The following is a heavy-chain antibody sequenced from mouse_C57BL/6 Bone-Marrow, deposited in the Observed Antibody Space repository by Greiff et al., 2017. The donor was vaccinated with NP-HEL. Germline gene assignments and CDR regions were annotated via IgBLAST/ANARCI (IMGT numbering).Heavy chain of an antibody. D-gene: IGHD4-1*01. CDR1: GYAFSSSW. CDR3: ARSRWDAYAMDY. CDR2: IYPGDGDT. Sequence: QVQLQQSGPELVKPGASVKISCKASGYAFSSSWMNWVKQRPGKGLEWIGRIYPGDGDTNYNGKFKGKATLTADKSSSTAYMQLSSLTSEYSAVYFCARSRWDAYAMDYWGQGTSVTVSS. V-gene: IGHV1-82*01. J-gene: IGHJ4*01.